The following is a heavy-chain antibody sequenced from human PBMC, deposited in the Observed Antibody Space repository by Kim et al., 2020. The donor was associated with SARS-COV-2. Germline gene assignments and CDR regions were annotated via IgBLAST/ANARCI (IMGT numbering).Heavy chain of an antibody. CDR3: ARGGSSWPFPPLDY. D-gene: IGHD6-13*01. Sequence: SETLSLTCTVSGGSISSYYWSWIRQPPGKGLEWIGYIYYSGSTNYNPSLKSRVTISVDTSKNQFSLKLSSVTAADTAVYYCARGGSSWPFPPLDYWGQGTLVTVSS. CDR2: IYYSGST. V-gene: IGHV4-59*01. J-gene: IGHJ4*02. CDR1: GGSISSYY.